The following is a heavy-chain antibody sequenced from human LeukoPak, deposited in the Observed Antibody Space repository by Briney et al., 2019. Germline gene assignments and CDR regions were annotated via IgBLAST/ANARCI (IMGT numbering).Heavy chain of an antibody. D-gene: IGHD6-6*01. Sequence: ASEKVSCKASGGTFTRYAISWVRQAPGQGLEWMGGIIPIFGTANYGQKFQGRVTITADKSTSTAYMELSSLRSEDTAVYYCARVSSYCPNFYYYYYMDVWGKGTTVTVSS. J-gene: IGHJ6*03. CDR1: GGTFTRYA. CDR3: ARVSSYCPNFYYYYYMDV. CDR2: IIPIFGTA. V-gene: IGHV1-69*06.